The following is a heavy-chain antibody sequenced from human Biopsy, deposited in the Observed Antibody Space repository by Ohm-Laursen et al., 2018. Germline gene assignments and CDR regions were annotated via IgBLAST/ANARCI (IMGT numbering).Heavy chain of an antibody. Sequence: SLRLSCTAPWFNLSAFALHWVRQASGRGLEWVGRIKKKSNNDATAYAESMKGRFSIFRDDSKSTSFLQMNSLKIEDTAVYFCTRSAGYGYDYWGQGILVTVSS. J-gene: IGHJ4*02. D-gene: IGHD5-12*01. CDR1: WFNLSAFA. V-gene: IGHV3-73*01. CDR2: IKKKSNNDAT. CDR3: TRSAGYGYDY.